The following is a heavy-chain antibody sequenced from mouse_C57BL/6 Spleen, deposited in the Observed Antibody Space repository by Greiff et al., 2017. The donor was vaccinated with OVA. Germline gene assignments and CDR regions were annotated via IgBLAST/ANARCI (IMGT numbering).Heavy chain of an antibody. CDR3: ARTVARGDYFDY. J-gene: IGHJ2*01. CDR1: GFSLPSYC. D-gene: IGHD3-3*01. CDR2: IWCGGST. V-gene: IGHV2-2*01. Sequence: QVQLKESGPGLVQPSPCLSITCSVSGFSLPSYCVHCVRQSPGQGLEWLGVIWCGGSTDYNAAFISRLSISKDNSKSQVFFKMNSLQADDTTIYYCARTVARGDYFDYWGQGTTLTVSS.